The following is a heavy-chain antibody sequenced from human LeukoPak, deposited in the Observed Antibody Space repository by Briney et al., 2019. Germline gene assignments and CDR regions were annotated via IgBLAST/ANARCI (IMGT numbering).Heavy chain of an antibody. CDR1: GFTFNNFG. D-gene: IGHD3-22*01. CDR2: IGYEGVHK. CDR3: AKDLHGGYSSDY. V-gene: IGHV3-30*02. Sequence: AGSLRLSCAASGFTFNNFGMHWVRQAPGKGLEWVAFIGYEGVHKYYADSVKGRFTISKDNSKATLYLQMNSLRPEDTAVYYCAKDLHGGYSSDYWGQGTLVTVSS. J-gene: IGHJ4*02.